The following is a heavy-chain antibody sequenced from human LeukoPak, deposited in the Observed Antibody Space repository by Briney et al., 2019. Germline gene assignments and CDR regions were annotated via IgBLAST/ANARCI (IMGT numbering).Heavy chain of an antibody. D-gene: IGHD6-19*01. CDR3: AKVRWDNSGWYYLDY. CDR1: GFTFSNYW. Sequence: GGSLRLSCAASGFTFSNYWMSWVRQAPGKGLEWVAVISYDGSNKYYADSVKGRFTISRDNSQNTLYLQMNSLRTEDTAVYYCAKVRWDNSGWYYLDYWGQGTLVTVSS. CDR2: ISYDGSNK. J-gene: IGHJ4*02. V-gene: IGHV3-30*18.